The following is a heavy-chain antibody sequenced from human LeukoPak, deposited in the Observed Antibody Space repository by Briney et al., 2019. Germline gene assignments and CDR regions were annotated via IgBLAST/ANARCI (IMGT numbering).Heavy chain of an antibody. J-gene: IGHJ2*01. Sequence: SETLSLTCTVSGGSISSGDYYWSWIRQPPGKGLEWIGYIYYSGSTYYNPSLKSRVTISVDTSKNQFSLKLSSVTAADTAVYYCARDGRGDSIAVAGTSGPYWYFDLWGRGTLVTVSS. CDR3: ARDGRGDSIAVAGTSGPYWYFDL. CDR1: GGSISSGDYY. CDR2: IYYSGST. D-gene: IGHD6-19*01. V-gene: IGHV4-30-4*01.